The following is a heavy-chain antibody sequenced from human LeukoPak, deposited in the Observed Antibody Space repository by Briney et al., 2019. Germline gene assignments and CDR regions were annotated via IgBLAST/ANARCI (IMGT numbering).Heavy chain of an antibody. CDR1: GFTFSSYS. V-gene: IGHV3-21*01. J-gene: IGHJ4*02. CDR3: AREKMTYYSPFDY. D-gene: IGHD3-10*01. CDR2: ISSSSSYI. Sequence: GGSLRLSCAASGFTFSSYSMNWVRQAPGKGLEWVSSISSSSSYIYYAVSVKGRLTISRDNAKNSLYLQMNSLRAEDTAVYYCAREKMTYYSPFDYWGQGTLVTVSS.